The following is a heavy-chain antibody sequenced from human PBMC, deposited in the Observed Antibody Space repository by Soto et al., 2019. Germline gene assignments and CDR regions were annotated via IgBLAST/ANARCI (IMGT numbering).Heavy chain of an antibody. J-gene: IGHJ5*02. Sequence: SETLSLTCTVSGGSISYYYWSWIRQPPGKGLEWIGYIYHRGSTNYTPSLKSRVTISVDTSKNQFSLKLSSVAAADTAVYYCARHPSNFWFDPWGQGTLVTVSS. CDR1: GGSISYYY. V-gene: IGHV4-59*08. CDR2: IYHRGST. D-gene: IGHD4-4*01. CDR3: ARHPSNFWFDP.